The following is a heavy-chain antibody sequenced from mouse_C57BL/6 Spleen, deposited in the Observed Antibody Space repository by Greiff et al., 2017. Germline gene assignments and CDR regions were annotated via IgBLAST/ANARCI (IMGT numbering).Heavy chain of an antibody. J-gene: IGHJ4*01. Sequence: EVKVEESGGGLVKPGGSLKLSCAASGFTFSDYGMHWVRQAPEKGLEWVAYISSGSSTIYYADTVKGRFTISRDNAKNTLFLQMTSLRSEDTAMYYCAPYGNYDYAMDYWGQGTSVTVSS. CDR3: APYGNYDYAMDY. V-gene: IGHV5-17*01. CDR2: ISSGSSTI. D-gene: IGHD2-10*02. CDR1: GFTFSDYG.